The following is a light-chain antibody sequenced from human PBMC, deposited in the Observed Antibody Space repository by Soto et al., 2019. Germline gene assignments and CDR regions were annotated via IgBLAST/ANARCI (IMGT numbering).Light chain of an antibody. Sequence: QSVLTQPPSASGTPGQRVTISCSGSSSNIGRNYLYWYQQFSGTAPKLLVYRDNHRPSGVPDRFSGSKSGTSASLAISGLRSEDEADYYCATWDDSLSGVVFGGGTKLIVL. CDR1: SSNIGRNY. CDR2: RDN. V-gene: IGLV1-47*01. J-gene: IGLJ2*01. CDR3: ATWDDSLSGVV.